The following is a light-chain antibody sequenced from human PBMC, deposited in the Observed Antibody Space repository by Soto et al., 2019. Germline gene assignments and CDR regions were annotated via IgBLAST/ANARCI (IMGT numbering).Light chain of an antibody. J-gene: IGKJ1*01. CDR2: DTS. CDR1: DSIHRW. Sequence: DIQMAQSPSTLSASMGDRVTITCRASDSIHRWLACYQQKPGQAARLLIYDTSTLKSGVPSRFSGSGSGTEFNLTIANVQPDDFATYFCHQYNSYSWTFGQGTKV. V-gene: IGKV1-5*01. CDR3: HQYNSYSWT.